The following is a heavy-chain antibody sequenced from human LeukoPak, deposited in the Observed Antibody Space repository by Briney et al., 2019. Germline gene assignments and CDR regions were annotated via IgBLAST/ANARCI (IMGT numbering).Heavy chain of an antibody. V-gene: IGHV4-34*01. J-gene: IGHJ4*02. CDR1: GGSFSGYY. CDR2: INHSGST. D-gene: IGHD5-12*01. CDR3: ARGRWATTTSYYFDY. Sequence: PSETLSLTCAVYGGSFSGYYWSWIRQPPGKGPEWIGEINHSGSTNYNPSLKSRVTISVDTSKNQFSLKLSSVTAADTAVYYCARGRWATTTSYYFDYWGQGTLVTVSS.